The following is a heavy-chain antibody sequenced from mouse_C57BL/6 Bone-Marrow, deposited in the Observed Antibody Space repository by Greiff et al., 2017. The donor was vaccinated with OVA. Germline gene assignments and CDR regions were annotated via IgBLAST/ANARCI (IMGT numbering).Heavy chain of an antibody. CDR2: ISYSGST. CDR3: AREWKVTTEFAY. D-gene: IGHD2-2*01. CDR1: GYSITSGYD. V-gene: IGHV3-1*01. Sequence: EVKLEESGPGMVKPSQSLSLTCTATGYSITSGYDWYWIRHPPGNKLEWMGYISYSGSTNYNPTLKSRFSITHDTSKNHFFLKLNSVTTEDTATYYGAREWKVTTEFAYWGRGTLVTVSA. J-gene: IGHJ3*01.